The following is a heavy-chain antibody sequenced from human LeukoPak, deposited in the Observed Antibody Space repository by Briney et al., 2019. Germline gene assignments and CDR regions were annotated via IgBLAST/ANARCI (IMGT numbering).Heavy chain of an antibody. CDR2: ISSSGSTI. CDR1: GFTFSSYE. J-gene: IGHJ5*02. CDR3: ARDKRITMVRGVITTNWFDP. Sequence: PGGSLRLSCAASGFTFSSYEMNWVRQAPGKGLEWVSYISSSGSTICYADSVKGRFTISRDNAKNSLYLQMNSLRAEDTAVYYCARDKRITMVRGVITTNWFDPWGQGTLVTVSS. D-gene: IGHD3-10*01. V-gene: IGHV3-48*03.